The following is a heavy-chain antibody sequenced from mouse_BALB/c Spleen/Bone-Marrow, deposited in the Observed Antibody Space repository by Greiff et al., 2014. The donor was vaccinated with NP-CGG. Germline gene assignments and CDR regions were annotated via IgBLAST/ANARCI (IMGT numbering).Heavy chain of an antibody. CDR3: ARYGYGSSYYAMDY. V-gene: IGHV1-67*01. J-gene: IGHJ4*01. CDR2: ISTYSGNT. D-gene: IGHD1-1*01. Sequence: VKLQESGPELVRPGVSVKISCKGSGYTFTDYAMHWVKQSHAKSLEWIGVISTYSGNTNYNQKFKGKATMTVDKSSSTAYMELARSTSEDSAIYYCARYGYGSSYYAMDYWGQGTSVTVSS. CDR1: GYTFTDYA.